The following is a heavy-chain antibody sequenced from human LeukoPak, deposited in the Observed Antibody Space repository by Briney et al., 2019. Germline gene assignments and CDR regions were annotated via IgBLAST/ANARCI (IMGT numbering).Heavy chain of an antibody. V-gene: IGHV3-53*01. CDR3: ARDKAVNAAD. Sequence: PGGSLRLSCAASGFTVSSNYMSWVRQAPGKGLEWVSVIYSGGTTYYADSVKGRFTISRDNSKNTLYLQMNSLGAEDTAFYYCARDKAVNAADWGQGTLVTVSS. CDR1: GFTVSSNY. D-gene: IGHD4-17*01. J-gene: IGHJ4*02. CDR2: IYSGGTT.